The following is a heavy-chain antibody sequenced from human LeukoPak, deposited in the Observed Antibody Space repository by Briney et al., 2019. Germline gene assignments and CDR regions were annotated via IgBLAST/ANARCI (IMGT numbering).Heavy chain of an antibody. CDR1: GFTFSSYG. D-gene: IGHD3-22*01. J-gene: IGHJ4*02. CDR3: ASALDYYDSRDIDN. V-gene: IGHV3-33*01. Sequence: GGSLRLSCAASGFTFSSYGMHWVRQAPGKGLEWVAVIWYDGSNKYYADSLKGRFTISRDNSKNTLYLQMNSLRAEDTAVYYCASALDYYDSRDIDNWGQGTLVTVSS. CDR2: IWYDGSNK.